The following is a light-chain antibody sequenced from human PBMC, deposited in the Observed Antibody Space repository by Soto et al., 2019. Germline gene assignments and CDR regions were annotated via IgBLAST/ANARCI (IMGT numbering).Light chain of an antibody. CDR3: QQHNMWPAT. J-gene: IGKJ1*01. Sequence: VVLTPSPVTLSLSPGERANLSCGASQSLRGQLAWYQQKPGQAPRLLIYDAYNRATGIPPRFSGSGSGTDFTLTISSLQSGDFAVYYCQQHNMWPATFGQGTKVDIK. CDR2: DAY. V-gene: IGKV3-11*01. CDR1: QSLRGQ.